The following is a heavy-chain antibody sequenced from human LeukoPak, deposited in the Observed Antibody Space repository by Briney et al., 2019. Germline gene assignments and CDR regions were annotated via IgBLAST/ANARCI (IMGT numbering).Heavy chain of an antibody. Sequence: GGSLRLSCAASGFTFSSYSMNWVRQAPGKGLEWVSSISSSSSYIYYADSVKGRFTISRDNAKNSLYLQMNSLRAEDTAVYYCARDSRDGYNEGAFDIWGQGTMVTVSS. V-gene: IGHV3-21*01. CDR3: ARDSRDGYNEGAFDI. CDR2: ISSSSSYI. D-gene: IGHD5-24*01. J-gene: IGHJ3*02. CDR1: GFTFSSYS.